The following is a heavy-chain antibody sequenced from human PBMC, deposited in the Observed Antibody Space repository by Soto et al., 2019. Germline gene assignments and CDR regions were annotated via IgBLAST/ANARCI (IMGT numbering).Heavy chain of an antibody. CDR2: VSWNSATI. J-gene: IGHJ3*01. V-gene: IGHV3-9*01. Sequence: EVQLVESGGGLAQPGRSLRLSCAASGFIFDEYAMHWVRQVPGKGLEWVSTVSWNSATIAYADSVKGRLIISRDSATNSLYLQMSSLRPEDTAFYYCAKGGASRVEALEVWGQGTLVTVSS. CDR3: AKGGASRVEALEV. D-gene: IGHD3-16*01. CDR1: GFIFDEYA.